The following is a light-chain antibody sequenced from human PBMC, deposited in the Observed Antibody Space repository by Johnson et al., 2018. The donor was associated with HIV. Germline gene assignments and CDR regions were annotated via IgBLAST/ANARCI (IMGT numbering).Light chain of an antibody. CDR1: SSNIWNNY. J-gene: IGLJ1*01. V-gene: IGLV1-51*01. CDR2: DNN. CDR3: ATWDRILTAYV. Sequence: SMLTQPPSVSAAPGQKVTISCSGNSSNIWNNYVSWYQKFPGTAPKLLIYDNNKRPSGIPDRFSGSKSGTSATLGITGLQTGDEADCYCATWDRILTAYVFGAGTHVTV.